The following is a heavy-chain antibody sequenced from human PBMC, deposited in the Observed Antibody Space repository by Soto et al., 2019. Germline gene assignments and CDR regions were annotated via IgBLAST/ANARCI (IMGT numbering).Heavy chain of an antibody. D-gene: IGHD2-15*01. CDR3: AHRLGRYCSGGSCYYDWFDP. CDR2: IYWDDDK. J-gene: IGHJ5*02. Sequence: SGPTLVNPTQTLTLTCTFSGFSLSTSGVGVGWIRQPPGKAPEWLALIYWDDDKRYSPSLKSRLTITKDTSKNQVVLTMTNMDPVDTATYYCAHRLGRYCSGGSCYYDWFDPWGQGTLVTVSS. CDR1: GFSLSTSGVG. V-gene: IGHV2-5*02.